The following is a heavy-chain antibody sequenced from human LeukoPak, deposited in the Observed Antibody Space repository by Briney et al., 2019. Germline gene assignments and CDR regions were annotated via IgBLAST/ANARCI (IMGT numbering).Heavy chain of an antibody. CDR3: ARIKEYGFDI. CDR2: IKLDGSEK. V-gene: IGHV3-7*01. CDR1: GFTFSEYA. J-gene: IGHJ3*02. Sequence: SGGSLRLSCAASGFTFSEYAMSWVRQAPGKGLEWVANIKLDGSEKYYVDSVKGRFTISRDNAKNSLYLQMNSLRAEDTAVYSCARIKEYGFDIWGQGTMVTVSS. D-gene: IGHD3-10*01.